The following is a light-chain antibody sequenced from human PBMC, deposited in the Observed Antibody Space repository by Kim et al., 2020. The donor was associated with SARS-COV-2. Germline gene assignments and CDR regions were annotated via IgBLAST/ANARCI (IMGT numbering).Light chain of an antibody. Sequence: EIVMTQSPATLSVSPGERVTLSCRASQSINSDLAWYQQKPGQAPRLLILGASTRATGIPARFIGSGSGTEFTLTISSLQSEDFALYYCQQYNNWYTFGQGTKLEI. CDR1: QSINSD. CDR2: GAS. V-gene: IGKV3-15*01. CDR3: QQYNNWYT. J-gene: IGKJ2*01.